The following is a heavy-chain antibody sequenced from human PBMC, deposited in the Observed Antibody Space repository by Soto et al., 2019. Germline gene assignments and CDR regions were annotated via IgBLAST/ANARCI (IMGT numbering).Heavy chain of an antibody. J-gene: IGHJ4*02. CDR1: GFTFSSYS. CDR2: ISSSSSYI. Sequence: EVQLVESGGGLVKPGGSLRLSCAASGFTFSSYSMNWVRQAPGKGLEWVSSISSSSSYIYYADSVKGRFTISRDNAKNSLYLQMTSLRDEETAVYYCARRGEGYSYGLPDYWGQGTLVTVSS. D-gene: IGHD5-18*01. V-gene: IGHV3-21*01. CDR3: ARRGEGYSYGLPDY.